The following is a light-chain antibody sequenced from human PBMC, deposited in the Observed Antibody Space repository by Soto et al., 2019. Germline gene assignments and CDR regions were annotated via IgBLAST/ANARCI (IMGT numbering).Light chain of an antibody. J-gene: IGLJ2*01. V-gene: IGLV4-69*01. CDR3: QTWGSGTVV. Sequence: QSVLTQSPSASASLGASGKLTCTLSSGHSSYAIAWHQQQPEKGPRYLMKLNSDGSHSKGDGIPDRFSGSSSGAERYLTISSLQSEDEADYYCQTWGSGTVVFGGGTKLTVL. CDR2: LNSDGSH. CDR1: SGHSSYA.